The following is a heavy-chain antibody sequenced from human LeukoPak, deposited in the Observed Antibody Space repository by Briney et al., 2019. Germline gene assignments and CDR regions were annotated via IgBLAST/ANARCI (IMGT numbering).Heavy chain of an antibody. V-gene: IGHV3-30*14. CDR3: ARGSDILRGTPFDY. J-gene: IGHJ4*02. CDR2: ISYDGSNK. D-gene: IGHD1-14*01. CDR1: GFTFSNYA. Sequence: GGSLRLSCAASGFTFSNYAMSWVRQAPGKGLEWVAVISYDGSNKYYADSVKGRFTISRDNSKNTLYLQMNSLRAEDTAVYYCARGSDILRGTPFDYWGQGTLVTVSS.